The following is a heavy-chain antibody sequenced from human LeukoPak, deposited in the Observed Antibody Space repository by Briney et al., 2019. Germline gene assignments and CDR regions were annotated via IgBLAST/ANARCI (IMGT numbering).Heavy chain of an antibody. V-gene: IGHV3-30-3*01. J-gene: IGHJ4*02. CDR1: GFTFSSYA. Sequence: GGSLRLSCAASGFTFSSYAMHWVRQAPGKGLEWVAVISYGGSSKYYADSVKGRFTISRDNSKSTLYLQMNSLRAEDTAVYYCARNGGYSYGYDPYYFDYWGQGTLVTVSS. CDR2: ISYGGSSK. D-gene: IGHD5-18*01. CDR3: ARNGGYSYGYDPYYFDY.